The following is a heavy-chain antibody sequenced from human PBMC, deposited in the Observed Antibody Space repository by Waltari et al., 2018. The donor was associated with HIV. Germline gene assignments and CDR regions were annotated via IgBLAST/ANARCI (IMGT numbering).Heavy chain of an antibody. CDR2: ISGSGGST. Sequence: EVQLLESGGGLVQPGGSLRLSCAASGFTFNKYAMSWVRQAPGKGLEWVSGISGSGGSTYYADSVKGRFTISRDNSKNTLYRQMNSLRADDTAVYYCAKDHSHHYYGMDVWGQGTTVTVS. CDR3: AKDHSHHYYGMDV. CDR1: GFTFNKYA. V-gene: IGHV3-23*01. J-gene: IGHJ6*02.